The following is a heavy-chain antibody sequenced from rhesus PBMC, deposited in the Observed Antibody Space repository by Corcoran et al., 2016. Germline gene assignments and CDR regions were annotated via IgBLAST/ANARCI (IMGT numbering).Heavy chain of an antibody. V-gene: IGHV4-122*02. CDR3: ARMNTVYWYFDL. Sequence: QVQLQESGPGLVKPSETLSLTCAVSGGSISSGYYYWSWIRQPPGKGLEWIAYITDTGRSTYYPSLRSRVTISRDTSKNQLSLKLSSVTAADTAVYYCARMNTVYWYFDLWGPGTPITISS. CDR2: ITDTGRS. CDR1: GGSISSGYYY. J-gene: IGHJ2*01. D-gene: IGHD4-23*01.